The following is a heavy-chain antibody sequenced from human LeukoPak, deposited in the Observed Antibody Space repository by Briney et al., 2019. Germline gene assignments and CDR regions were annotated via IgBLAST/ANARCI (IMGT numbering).Heavy chain of an antibody. CDR1: GFTFSSYG. CDR3: AKEGVATVAFDS. V-gene: IGHV3-30*18. Sequence: PGGSLRLSCAASGFTFSSYGMHWVRQAPGKGLEWVAVISYDGSNKYYADSVKGRFTISRDNSKNSLYLQVNSLRTEDTALYYCAKEGVATVAFDSWGQGTLVTVSS. CDR2: ISYDGSNK. D-gene: IGHD4-23*01. J-gene: IGHJ4*02.